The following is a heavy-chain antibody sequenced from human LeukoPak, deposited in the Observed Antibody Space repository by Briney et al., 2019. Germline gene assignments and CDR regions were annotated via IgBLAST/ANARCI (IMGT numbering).Heavy chain of an antibody. Sequence: GASVKVSCKASGYTFTGYYMHWVRQAPGQGLEWMGWINPNSGGTNYAQKFQGRVTMTRDTSISTAYMELSRLRSDDTAVYYCARAKYDFWSGFHGAFDIWGQGTMVTVSS. CDR2: INPNSGGT. D-gene: IGHD3-3*01. CDR1: GYTFTGYY. J-gene: IGHJ3*02. V-gene: IGHV1-2*02. CDR3: ARAKYDFWSGFHGAFDI.